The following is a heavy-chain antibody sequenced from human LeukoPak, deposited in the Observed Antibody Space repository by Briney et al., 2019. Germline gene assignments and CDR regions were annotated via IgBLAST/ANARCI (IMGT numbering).Heavy chain of an antibody. CDR3: ARAIAAAEDY. D-gene: IGHD6-13*01. CDR1: GFTFSTYS. V-gene: IGHV3-48*01. J-gene: IGHJ4*02. CDR2: ISGSSSTI. Sequence: GGSLRLSCAASGFTFSTYSMNWVRQAPGKGLEWVSYISGSSSTIYYADSVKGRFTISRDNAKNSVHLQMNSLRAGDTAVYYCARAIAAAEDYWGQGTLVTVSS.